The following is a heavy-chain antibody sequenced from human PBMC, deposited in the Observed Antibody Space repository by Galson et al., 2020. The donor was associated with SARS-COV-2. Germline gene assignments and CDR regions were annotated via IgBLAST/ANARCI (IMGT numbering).Heavy chain of an antibody. Sequence: SPKVSCKASGGTFSTYAISWVRQAPGQGLAWMGGTLPIFTTANYAQKFQGRVTITADESTSTAYMELSSLRTEDTAVYYCARDHSGSYYYYYGMDVWGQGTTVTVSS. CDR3: ARDHSGSYYYYYGMDV. J-gene: IGHJ6*02. CDR2: TLPIFTTA. CDR1: GGTFSTYA. D-gene: IGHD1-26*01. V-gene: IGHV1-69*13.